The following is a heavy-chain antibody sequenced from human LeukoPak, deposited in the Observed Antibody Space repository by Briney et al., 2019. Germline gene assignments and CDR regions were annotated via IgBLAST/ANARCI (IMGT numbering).Heavy chain of an antibody. Sequence: ASVKVSCKASGYTFTSYGISWVRQAPGQGLEWMGWISAYNGNTNYAQKLQGRVTMTTYTSTSTAYMELRSLRSDDTAVYYCAREGLRFLEWLFKENNYYYYGMDVWGQGTTVTVSS. CDR2: ISAYNGNT. J-gene: IGHJ6*02. CDR3: AREGLRFLEWLFKENNYYYYGMDV. D-gene: IGHD3-3*01. CDR1: GYTFTSYG. V-gene: IGHV1-18*01.